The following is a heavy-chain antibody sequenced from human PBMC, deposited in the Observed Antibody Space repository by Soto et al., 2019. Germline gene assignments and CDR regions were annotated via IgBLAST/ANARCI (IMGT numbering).Heavy chain of an antibody. CDR1: GFTFSSYG. D-gene: IGHD3-10*01. Sequence: GVSLRLSCAASGFTFSSYGMHWVRQAPGKGLEWVAVIWYDGSNKYYADSVKGRFTISRDNSKNTLYLQMNSLRAEDTAVYYCAREYGSGSYYPNWFDTWGQGTLVTVSS. V-gene: IGHV3-33*01. CDR3: AREYGSGSYYPNWFDT. J-gene: IGHJ5*02. CDR2: IWYDGSNK.